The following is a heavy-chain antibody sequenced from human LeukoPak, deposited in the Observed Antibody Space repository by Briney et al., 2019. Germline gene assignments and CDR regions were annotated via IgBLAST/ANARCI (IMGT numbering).Heavy chain of an antibody. D-gene: IGHD6-13*01. CDR2: ICCSGST. V-gene: IGHV3-23*01. CDR3: SKCCRNSWYSDY. CDR1: GSTFSSYD. Sequence: GGSLTLSCTASGSTFSSYDMSWVRQAPGKGLEWFSDICCSGSTYYPNSFKGRFPISKDNSKKPLYLQMNCPKAVDPAVYYCSKCCRNSWYSDYWGQGTMVSVCS. J-gene: IGHJ4*02.